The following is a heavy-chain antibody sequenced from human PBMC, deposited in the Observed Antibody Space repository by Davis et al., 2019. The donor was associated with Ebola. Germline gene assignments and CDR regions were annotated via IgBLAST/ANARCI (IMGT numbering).Heavy chain of an antibody. CDR3: ARFRGGYSYGTYYYYGMDV. J-gene: IGHJ6*02. CDR1: GFTFTNYA. D-gene: IGHD5-18*01. Sequence: GESLKISCAASGFTFTNYAMHWVRLAPGKGLVWVSRISGDGRSTNYADSVKGRFTISRDNAKNTLYLQMNSLRAEDTAVYYCARFRGGYSYGTYYYYGMDVWGQGTTVTVSS. CDR2: ISGDGRST. V-gene: IGHV3-74*01.